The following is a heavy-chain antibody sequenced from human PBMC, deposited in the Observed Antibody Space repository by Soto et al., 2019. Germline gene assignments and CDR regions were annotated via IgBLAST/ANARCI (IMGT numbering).Heavy chain of an antibody. J-gene: IGHJ4*02. Sequence: EVQLEDSGGGLVQPGGSLRLSCAASGFTFSSYHMNWVRQAPGKGLEWVSYISSSISTISTIYYADSVKGRFTISRDNAKNSLYLQMNSLRAEDTAVYYCARGGLAVAGTLDYWGQGTLVTVSS. V-gene: IGHV3-48*01. CDR2: ISSSISTISTI. D-gene: IGHD6-19*01. CDR1: GFTFSSYH. CDR3: ARGGLAVAGTLDY.